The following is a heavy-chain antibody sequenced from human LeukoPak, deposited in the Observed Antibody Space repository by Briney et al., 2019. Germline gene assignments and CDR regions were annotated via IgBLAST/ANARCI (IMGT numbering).Heavy chain of an antibody. CDR3: ATTLIVAAHGRDGYNQFDY. V-gene: IGHV1-24*01. CDR1: GYTLTELS. D-gene: IGHD5-24*01. J-gene: IGHJ4*02. CDR2: IDPEDGET. Sequence: ASVKVSCKVSGYTLTELSMHWVRQAPGKGLEWMGGIDPEDGETIYAQTFQGRVTMTEDTSTDTAYMELSSLRSEDTAVYYCATTLIVAAHGRDGYNQFDYWGQGTLVTVSS.